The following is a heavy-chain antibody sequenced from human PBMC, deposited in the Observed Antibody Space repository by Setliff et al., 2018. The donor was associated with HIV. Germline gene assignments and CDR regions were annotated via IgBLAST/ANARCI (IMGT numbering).Heavy chain of an antibody. CDR2: INHSGST. V-gene: IGHV4-39*07. Sequence: SETLSLTCTVSGGSIGIRSYFWSWIRQPPGKGLEWIGEINHSGSTNYNPSLKSRVTISVDTSKNQFSLNLSSVTAADTAVYYCARGGYNWNDDLDYWGQGTLVTVSS. CDR1: GGSIGIRSYF. J-gene: IGHJ4*02. D-gene: IGHD1-1*01. CDR3: ARGGYNWNDDLDY.